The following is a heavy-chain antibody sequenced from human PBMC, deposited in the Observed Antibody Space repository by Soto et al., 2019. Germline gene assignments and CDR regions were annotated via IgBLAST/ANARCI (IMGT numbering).Heavy chain of an antibody. J-gene: IGHJ6*02. CDR2: INPSGGST. V-gene: IGHV1-46*01. CDR1: RYTFTNFY. D-gene: IGHD1-26*01. CDR3: VRSQVGRPLDV. Sequence: SVKVSCKASRYTFTNFYIHWLRQAPGQGLGWMGIINPSGGSTTYPQKFQGRVTMTRDTSTSTVHMELITLRSEDTAVYYCVRSQVGRPLDVWGPGTTVTVSS.